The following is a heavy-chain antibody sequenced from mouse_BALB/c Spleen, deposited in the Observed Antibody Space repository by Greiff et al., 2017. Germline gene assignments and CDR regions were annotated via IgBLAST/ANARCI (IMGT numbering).Heavy chain of an antibody. CDR2: IYPGGGYT. CDR1: GYTFTNYW. Sequence: QVQLQQPGAELVRPGASVKLSCKAAGYTFTNYWIGWVKQRPGHGLEWIGDIYPGGGYTNYNEKFKGKATLTADTSSSTAYMQLSSLTSEDSAIYYCARYSYYYGSSYWFAYWGQGTLVTVSA. D-gene: IGHD1-1*01. CDR3: ARYSYYYGSSYWFAY. J-gene: IGHJ3*01. V-gene: IGHV1-63*02.